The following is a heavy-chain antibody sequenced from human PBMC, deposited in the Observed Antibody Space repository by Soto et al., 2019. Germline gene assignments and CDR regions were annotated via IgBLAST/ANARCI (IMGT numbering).Heavy chain of an antibody. CDR3: ARGVGSGRLRRDNNWFDP. V-gene: IGHV1-18*01. J-gene: IGHJ5*02. Sequence: ASVKVSCKASGYTFTSYGISWVRQAPGQGLEWMGWISAYNGNTNYAQKLQGRVTMTTDTSTSTAYMELRSLRSDDTAVYYCARGVGSGRLRRDNNWFDPRGQGTLVKVSS. CDR2: ISAYNGNT. CDR1: GYTFTSYG. D-gene: IGHD4-17*01.